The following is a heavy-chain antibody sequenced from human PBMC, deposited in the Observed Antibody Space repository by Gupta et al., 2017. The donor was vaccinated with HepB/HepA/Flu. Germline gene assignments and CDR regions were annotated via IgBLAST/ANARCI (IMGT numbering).Heavy chain of an antibody. CDR3: ARDRTYYYDSSGYYYINY. CDR2: ISYDGSNK. Sequence: QVQLVESGGGVVQPGRSLRLSCAASGVTFSSYAMHWVRQAPGKGLEWVAVISYDGSNKYYADSVKGRFTISRDNSKHTLYLQMNSLRAEDTAVYYCARDRTYYYDSSGYYYINYWGQGTLVTVSS. V-gene: IGHV3-30-3*01. J-gene: IGHJ4*02. CDR1: GVTFSSYA. D-gene: IGHD3-22*01.